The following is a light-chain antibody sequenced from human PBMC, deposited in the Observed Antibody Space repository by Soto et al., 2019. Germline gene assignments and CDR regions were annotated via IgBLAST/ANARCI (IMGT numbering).Light chain of an antibody. CDR1: QSISVW. CDR2: KAS. J-gene: IGKJ2*01. Sequence: DIQLTQSPSTLSASVGDRVTITCRASQSISVWLAWYQQKPGKAPKLLISKASTLESGVPSRFSGSGSGTEFTITISSLQPDDYATYYCHEYSSRSSFTFGQGTNLEIK. V-gene: IGKV1-5*03. CDR3: HEYSSRSSFT.